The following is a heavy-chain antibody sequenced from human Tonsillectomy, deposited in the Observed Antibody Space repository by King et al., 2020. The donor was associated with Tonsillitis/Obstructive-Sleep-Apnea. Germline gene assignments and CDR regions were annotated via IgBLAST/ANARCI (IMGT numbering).Heavy chain of an antibody. CDR3: ARVEGSGSYSPFDS. J-gene: IGHJ4*02. CDR2: IYHSGST. Sequence: VQLQESGPGLVKASGTLSLTCAVSDGSISSPNWWSWVRQPPGKGLEWIGEIYHSGSTNYNPSLQSRVTISVDKSRNNFSLKLNSVTAADTAVYYCARVEGSGSYSPFDSWGRGTLVTVSS. D-gene: IGHD3-10*01. V-gene: IGHV4-4*02. CDR1: DGSISSPNW.